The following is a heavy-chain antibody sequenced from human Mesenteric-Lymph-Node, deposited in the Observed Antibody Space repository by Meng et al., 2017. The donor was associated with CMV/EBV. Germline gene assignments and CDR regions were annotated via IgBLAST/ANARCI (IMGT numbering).Heavy chain of an antibody. CDR2: IYSGGSST. CDR3: ARDGSPIYYDSSGYRPSIDAFDI. V-gene: IGHV3-23*03. J-gene: IGHJ3*02. CDR1: GFTFSSYA. Sequence: GESLKISCAASGFTFSSYAMSWVRQAPGKGLEWVSVIYSGGSSTYYADSVKGRFTISRDNARNSLYLQMNSLRAEDTAVYYCARDGSPIYYDSSGYRPSIDAFDIWGQGTMVTVSS. D-gene: IGHD3-22*01.